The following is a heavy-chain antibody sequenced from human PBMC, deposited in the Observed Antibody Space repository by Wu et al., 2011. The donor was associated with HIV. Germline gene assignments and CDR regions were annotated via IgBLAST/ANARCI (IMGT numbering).Heavy chain of an antibody. V-gene: IGHV1-46*04. J-gene: IGHJ4*02. CDR3: ARDPPGYPYFFDY. D-gene: IGHD5-12*01. CDR1: GYTFTNYY. CDR2: INPSGGST. Sequence: QVQLVQSGAEVRKPGASVKVSCKASGYTFTNYYMHWVRQAPGQGLEWMGIINPSGGSTNYAQKLQGRVTMTRDTSTSTVYMELSSLRSEDTAVYYCARDPPGYPYFFDYWGQGTLVTVSS.